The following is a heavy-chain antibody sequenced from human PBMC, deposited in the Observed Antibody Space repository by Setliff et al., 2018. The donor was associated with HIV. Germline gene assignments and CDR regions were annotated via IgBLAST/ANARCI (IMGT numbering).Heavy chain of an antibody. J-gene: IGHJ4*02. CDR3: ARGGGYDRSGYYPFDY. D-gene: IGHD3-22*01. Sequence: SETLSLTCAVYGGSLSGYHWSWIRQSPEKGLEWIGEINHSGSTNYNPSLKSRVTMSVDTSKNQFSLKLSSVTAADTAVYYCARGGGYDRSGYYPFDYCGQGTPVTVSS. CDR2: INHSGST. V-gene: IGHV4-34*01. CDR1: GGSLSGYH.